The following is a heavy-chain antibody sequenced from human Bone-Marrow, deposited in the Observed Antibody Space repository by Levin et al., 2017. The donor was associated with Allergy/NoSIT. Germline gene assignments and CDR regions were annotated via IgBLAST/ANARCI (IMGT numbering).Heavy chain of an antibody. J-gene: IGHJ4*02. Sequence: GSLRLSCAVYGGSFSGYYWSWNRQPPGKGLEWIGEINHSGSTNYNPSLKSRVTISVDTSKNQFSLKLSSVTAADTAVYYCARGSDTAMVMFDYWGQGTLVTVSS. CDR3: ARGSDTAMVMFDY. V-gene: IGHV4-34*01. CDR1: GGSFSGYY. CDR2: INHSGST. D-gene: IGHD5-18*01.